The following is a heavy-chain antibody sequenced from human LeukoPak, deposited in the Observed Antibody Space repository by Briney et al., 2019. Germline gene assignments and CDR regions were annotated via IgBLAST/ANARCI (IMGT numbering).Heavy chain of an antibody. CDR1: GYTFTGYY. Sequence: GASVKVSCKASGYTFTGYYMHWVRQAPGQGLEWMGRINPNSGGTNYAQKFQGRVTMTRGTSISTAYMELSRLRSDDTAVYYCASEIAARGSFDYWGQGTLVTVSS. CDR3: ASEIAARGSFDY. D-gene: IGHD6-6*01. V-gene: IGHV1-2*06. J-gene: IGHJ4*02. CDR2: INPNSGGT.